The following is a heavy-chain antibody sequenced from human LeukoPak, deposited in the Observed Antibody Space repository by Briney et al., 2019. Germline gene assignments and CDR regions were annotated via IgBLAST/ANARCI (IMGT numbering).Heavy chain of an antibody. J-gene: IGHJ4*02. V-gene: IGHV3-23*01. CDR3: AREGVGAVFDY. Sequence: GGSLRLSCAASGFTFSSYGMSWVRQAPGKGLEWVSAISGSGVSPYYADSVKGRFTISRDNSKNTLYLQMNSLRAEDTAVYYCAREGVGAVFDYWGQGTLVTVSS. D-gene: IGHD1-26*01. CDR1: GFTFSSYG. CDR2: ISGSGVSP.